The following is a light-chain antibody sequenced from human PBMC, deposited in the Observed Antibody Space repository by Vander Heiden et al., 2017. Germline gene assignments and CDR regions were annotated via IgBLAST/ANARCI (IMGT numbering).Light chain of an antibody. CDR1: SLRSYY. V-gene: IGLV3-19*01. CDR2: GQN. Sequence: SSELTQDTAVSVALGQTVRITCQGDSLRSYYASWYQQKPGQAPVLVIYGQNNRPSGIPDRFSGSSSGNTASLTITGAQAELEADYYCNSRDSSGNHQVFGGGTKLTVL. CDR3: NSRDSSGNHQV. J-gene: IGLJ3*02.